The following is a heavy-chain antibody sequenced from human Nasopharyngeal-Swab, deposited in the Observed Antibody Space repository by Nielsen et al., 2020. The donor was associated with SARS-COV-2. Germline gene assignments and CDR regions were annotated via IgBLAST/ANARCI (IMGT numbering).Heavy chain of an antibody. CDR2: IYTSGST. CDR3: ARDQDYYDFWSGYLGSYGMDV. J-gene: IGHJ6*02. D-gene: IGHD3-3*01. CDR1: GGPISSYY. Sequence: GSLRLSCTVSGGPISSYYWSWIRQPAGKGLEWIGRIYTSGSTNYNPSLKSRVTMSVDTSKNQFSLKLSSVTAADTAVYYCARDQDYYDFWSGYLGSYGMDVWGQGTTVTVSS. V-gene: IGHV4-4*07.